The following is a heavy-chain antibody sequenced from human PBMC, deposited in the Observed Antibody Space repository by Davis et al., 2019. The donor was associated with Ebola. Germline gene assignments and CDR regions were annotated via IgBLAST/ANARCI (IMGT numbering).Heavy chain of an antibody. CDR2: ISYDGSNK. V-gene: IGHV3-30-3*01. CDR3: ARDGDY. CDR1: GFTFSSYA. Sequence: GGSLRLSCAASGFTFSSYAMHWVRQAPGKGLEWVAVISYDGSNKYYADSVKGRFTISRDNAKSTLYLQMNSLRAEDTAVYYCARDGDYWGQGTLVTVSS. J-gene: IGHJ4*02.